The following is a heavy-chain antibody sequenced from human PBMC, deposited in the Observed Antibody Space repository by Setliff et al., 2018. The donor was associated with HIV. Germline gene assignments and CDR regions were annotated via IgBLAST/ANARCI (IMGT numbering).Heavy chain of an antibody. V-gene: IGHV1-69*10. Sequence: SVKVSCKTSGGTLSSYSINWVRQAPGKGLEWMGGIIPVLGSTNNAQKFQDRVTIIANKSTNSVYMEMSSLKSEDTAVYYCARQMYPESGRNWFDSWGQGTLVTVSS. D-gene: IGHD2-2*01. CDR2: IIPVLGST. CDR1: GGTLSSYS. J-gene: IGHJ5*01. CDR3: ARQMYPESGRNWFDS.